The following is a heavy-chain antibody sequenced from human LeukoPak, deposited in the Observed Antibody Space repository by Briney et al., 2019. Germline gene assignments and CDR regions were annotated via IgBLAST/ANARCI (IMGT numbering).Heavy chain of an antibody. CDR2: ISYDGSNK. Sequence: PGGSLRLSCAASGFTFSSYAMHWVRQAPGKGLERVAVISYDGSNKYYADSVKGRFTISRDNSKNTLYLQMNSLRAEDTAVYYCARDLTNGWYYFDYWGQGTLVTVSS. CDR1: GFTFSSYA. D-gene: IGHD6-19*01. CDR3: ARDLTNGWYYFDY. V-gene: IGHV3-30*01. J-gene: IGHJ4*02.